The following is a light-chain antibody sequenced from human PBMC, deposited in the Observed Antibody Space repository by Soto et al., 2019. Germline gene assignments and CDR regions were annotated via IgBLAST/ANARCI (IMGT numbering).Light chain of an antibody. CDR2: AAS. J-gene: IGKJ2*01. CDR1: QSVRSD. CDR3: QQYVNWPPTFT. Sequence: EIVMTQSPATVSVSPGERVTLSCRASQSVRSDLAWYQQKPGQAPRLLIYAASTRATGIPARFSGSGSGTEFTLAISSLQSEDFAVYYCQQYVNWPPTFTFGQGTKLEIK. V-gene: IGKV3D-15*01.